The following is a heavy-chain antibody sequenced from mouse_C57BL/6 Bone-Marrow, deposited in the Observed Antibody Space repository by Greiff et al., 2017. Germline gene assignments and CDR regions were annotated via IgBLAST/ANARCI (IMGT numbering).Heavy chain of an antibody. CDR3: ARGGWLLRWYFDV. J-gene: IGHJ1*03. Sequence: VQLQQSGPELVKPGASVKISCKASGYSFTDYNMNWVKQSNGKSLEWIGVINPNYGTTRYNQKFKGKATLTVDQSSSTAYMQLTSLTSEDSAVYYCARGGWLLRWYFDVWGTGTTVTVSS. V-gene: IGHV1-39*01. D-gene: IGHD2-3*01. CDR1: GYSFTDYN. CDR2: INPNYGTT.